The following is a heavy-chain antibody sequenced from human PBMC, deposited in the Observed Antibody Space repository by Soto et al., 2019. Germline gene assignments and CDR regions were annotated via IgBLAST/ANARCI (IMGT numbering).Heavy chain of an antibody. D-gene: IGHD4-17*01. Sequence: PGESLKISCKGSGYNFHTYWIAWVRQMPGKGLEWMGFIYPHDSDTRYSPSFRGQVTISADKSINTAYLQWTSLKASDTAIYFCERPTDYHYGMQVWGQGTTVTVSS. CDR2: IYPHDSDT. V-gene: IGHV5-51*01. J-gene: IGHJ6*02. CDR1: GYNFHTYW. CDR3: ERPTDYHYGMQV.